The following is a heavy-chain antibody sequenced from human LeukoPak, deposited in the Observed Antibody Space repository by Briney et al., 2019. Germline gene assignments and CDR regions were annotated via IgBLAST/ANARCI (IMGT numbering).Heavy chain of an antibody. CDR3: ATGPRADGSLDY. D-gene: IGHD1-26*01. J-gene: IGHJ4*02. CDR2: VDPEDGET. V-gene: IGHV1-69-2*01. CDR1: GYTFTDYY. Sequence: RASVKVSCKVSGYTFTDYYMHWVQQAPGKRLEWMGLVDPEDGETIYAEKFQGRVTITADTSTDTAYMELSSLRSEDTAVYYCATGPRADGSLDYWGQGTLVTVSS.